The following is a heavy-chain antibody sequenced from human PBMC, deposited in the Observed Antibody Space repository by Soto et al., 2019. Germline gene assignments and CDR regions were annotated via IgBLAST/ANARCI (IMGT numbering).Heavy chain of an antibody. J-gene: IGHJ3*02. Sequence: SETLSLTCTVSGGSISSGGYYWSWIRQHPGKGLEWIGYIYYSGSTYYNPSLKSRVTISVDTSKNQFSLKLSSVTAADTAVYYCARDRIAARPGKFAFDIWGQGTMVTVSS. CDR1: GGSISSGGYY. D-gene: IGHD6-6*01. CDR2: IYYSGST. CDR3: ARDRIAARPGKFAFDI. V-gene: IGHV4-31*03.